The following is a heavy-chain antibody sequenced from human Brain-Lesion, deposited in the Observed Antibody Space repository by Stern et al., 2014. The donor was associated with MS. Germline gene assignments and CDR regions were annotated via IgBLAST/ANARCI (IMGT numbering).Heavy chain of an antibody. CDR2: ITWDGGST. CDR3: AGGLGF. CDR1: GFTFDDYA. V-gene: IGHV3-43D*03. J-gene: IGHJ4*02. D-gene: IGHD2-21*01. Sequence: EVQLVESGGVVVQPLGSLRLSCAASGFTFDDYAMHWVRQAPGKGLEWVSLITWDGGSTSYTDSVKGRFSISRDNRKSFLYLQMNSLRPEDTALYYCAGGLGFWGRGTLVTVSS.